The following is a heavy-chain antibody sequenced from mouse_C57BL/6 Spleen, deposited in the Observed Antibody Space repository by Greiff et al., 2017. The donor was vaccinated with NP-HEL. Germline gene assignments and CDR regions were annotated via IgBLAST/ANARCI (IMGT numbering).Heavy chain of an antibody. V-gene: IGHV1-54*01. CDR3: SRSYYGSSTYYAMNN. CDR2: INPGSGGT. Sequence: VQLQQSGAELVRPGTSVKVSCKASGYAFTNYLIEWVKQRPGQGLEWIGVINPGSGGTNYNEKFKGKATLTVDKSSSTAFMQLSILTSEDSAVDCGSRSYYGSSTYYAMNNGGQGTSVTVPS. J-gene: IGHJ4*01. D-gene: IGHD1-1*01. CDR1: GYAFTNYL.